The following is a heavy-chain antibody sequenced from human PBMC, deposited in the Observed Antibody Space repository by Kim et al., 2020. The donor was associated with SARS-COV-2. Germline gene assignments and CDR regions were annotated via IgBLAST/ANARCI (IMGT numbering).Heavy chain of an antibody. V-gene: IGHV3-15*01. CDR1: GCSFTNAW. CDR2: IYSEVDGGTI. J-gene: IGHJ4*02. Sequence: GGSLRLSCAASGCSFTNAWMSWVRQAPGKGLEWVGRIYSEVDGGTIDYPAPVKGRFTISRDDSKYMLYLLIDSLKTEDSAVYYCATEGSGSQNYWVQGTLVTVSS. D-gene: IGHD1-1*01. CDR3: ATEGSGSQNY.